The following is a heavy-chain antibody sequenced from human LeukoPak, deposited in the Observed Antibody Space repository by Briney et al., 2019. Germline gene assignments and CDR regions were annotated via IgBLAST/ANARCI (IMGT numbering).Heavy chain of an antibody. D-gene: IGHD3-22*01. CDR3: ARSREYFDSSGYYPLVDY. CDR2: VYYSGST. CDR1: GGSISSSATYY. V-gene: IGHV4-39*01. J-gene: IGHJ4*02. Sequence: SETLSLTCTVSGGSISSSATYYWGWIRQPPGKGLEWIGSVYYSGSTYYNPSLKGRVTISVDTSKNQFSLKLRSVTAADTAVYYCARSREYFDSSGYYPLVDYWGQGTLATVSS.